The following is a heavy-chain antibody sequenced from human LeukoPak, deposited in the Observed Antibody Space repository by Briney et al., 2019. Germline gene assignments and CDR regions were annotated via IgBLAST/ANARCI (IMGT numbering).Heavy chain of an antibody. Sequence: SETLSLTCTVSGGSISSGDYYWSWIRQPPGKGLEWIGYIYYSGSTYYNPSLKSRVTISVDTSKNQFSLKLSSVTAADTAVYYCARDLRWTTHFDYWGQGTLATVAS. CDR2: IYYSGST. J-gene: IGHJ4*02. CDR1: GGSISSGDYY. V-gene: IGHV4-30-4*01. CDR3: ARDLRWTTHFDY. D-gene: IGHD3/OR15-3a*01.